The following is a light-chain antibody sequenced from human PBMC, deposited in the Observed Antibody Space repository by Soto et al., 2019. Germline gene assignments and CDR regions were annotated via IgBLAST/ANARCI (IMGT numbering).Light chain of an antibody. V-gene: IGKV3-15*01. CDR3: QQYNNWPRT. J-gene: IGKJ1*01. CDR2: GAS. CDR1: QSVSRSY. Sequence: EIVMPQSPATLSVSPGDRATLSCGASQSVSRSYLAWYQQKPDQAPRLLIYGASTRATGIPARFSGSGSGTEFTLTISSLQSEDFAVYYCQQYNNWPRTFGQGTKVDIK.